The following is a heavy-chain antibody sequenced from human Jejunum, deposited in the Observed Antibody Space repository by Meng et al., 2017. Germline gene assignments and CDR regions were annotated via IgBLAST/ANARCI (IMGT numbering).Heavy chain of an antibody. Sequence: QVRLQGPGPGLVKPSETLFLTCAVSGGSIESNNWWTWIRQPPGQGLEWIGEVYHSGSTHYNPSLQSRVTISIDNSKNRFSLSLNSVTAADTAIYYCARADYVRYFDLWGRGTLVTVSS. CDR1: GGSIESNNW. V-gene: IGHV4-4*02. J-gene: IGHJ2*01. D-gene: IGHD3-10*02. CDR2: VYHSGST. CDR3: ARADYVRYFDL.